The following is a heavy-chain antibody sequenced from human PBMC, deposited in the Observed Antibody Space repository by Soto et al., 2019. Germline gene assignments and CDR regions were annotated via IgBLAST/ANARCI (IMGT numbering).Heavy chain of an antibody. CDR2: IIPILGIA. D-gene: IGHD3-3*01. V-gene: IGHV1-69*02. CDR3: ARGRRKGYDFWSGYYIFDY. J-gene: IGHJ4*02. Sequence: ASVKVSCKAPGGTFSSYTISWVRQAPGQGLEWMGRIIPILGIANYAQKFQGRVTITADKSTSTAYMELSSLRSEDTAVYYCARGRRKGYDFWSGYYIFDYWGQGTLVTVSS. CDR1: GGTFSSYT.